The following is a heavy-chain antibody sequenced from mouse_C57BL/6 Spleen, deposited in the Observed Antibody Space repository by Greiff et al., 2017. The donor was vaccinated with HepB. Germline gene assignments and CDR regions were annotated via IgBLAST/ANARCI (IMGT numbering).Heavy chain of an antibody. CDR1: GFSLTSYG. V-gene: IGHV2-2*01. D-gene: IGHD2-10*01. J-gene: IGHJ2*01. CDR3: ARKGPYYGKEGYFDY. CDR2: IWSGGST. Sequence: QVQLKQSGPGLVQPSQSLPITCTVSGFSLTSYGVHWVRQSPGKGLEWLGVIWSGGSTDYNAAFISRLSISKDNSKSQVFFKMNSLQADDTAIYYCARKGPYYGKEGYFDYWGQGTTLTVSS.